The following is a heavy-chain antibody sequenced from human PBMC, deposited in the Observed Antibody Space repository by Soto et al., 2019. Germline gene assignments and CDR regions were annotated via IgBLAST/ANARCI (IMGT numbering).Heavy chain of an antibody. V-gene: IGHV3-23*01. Sequence: GGSLRLSCAASGFTFSSYAVSWVRQAPGKGPEWISPISGSGSTIHYADSVKGRFTISRDNSKNTLYLQMSSLRAEDTAVYYCAKVFYYYDSSGYYYFDYWGQGTLVTVSS. CDR2: ISGSGSTI. CDR3: AKVFYYYDSSGYYYFDY. J-gene: IGHJ4*02. D-gene: IGHD3-22*01. CDR1: GFTFSSYA.